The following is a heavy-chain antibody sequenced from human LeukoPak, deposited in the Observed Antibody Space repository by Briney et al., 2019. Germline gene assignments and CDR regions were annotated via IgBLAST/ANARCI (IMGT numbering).Heavy chain of an antibody. J-gene: IGHJ4*02. V-gene: IGHV4-4*02. CDR2: IYHSGNT. CDR1: GFSISSSNW. Sequence: SGTLSLTCAVSGFSISSSNWWSGGRQPPGQGLGWMGEIYHSGNTNYNSSLKSRITISVDKSKNQLSLKLSSVTAADTAVYYCARGTAAAGNFEYWGQGTLVTVSS. D-gene: IGHD6-13*01. CDR3: ARGTAAAGNFEY.